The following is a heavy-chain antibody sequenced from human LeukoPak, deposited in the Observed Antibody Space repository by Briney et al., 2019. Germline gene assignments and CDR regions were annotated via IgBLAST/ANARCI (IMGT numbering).Heavy chain of an antibody. D-gene: IGHD6-13*01. J-gene: IGHJ4*02. Sequence: SETLSPTCTVSGGSISSYYWSWIRQPPGKGLEWIGYIYYSGSTNYNPSLKSRVTISVDTSKNQFSLKLSSVTAADTAVYYCARFSIAAAGTPQYYFDYWGQGTLVTVSS. CDR3: ARFSIAAAGTPQYYFDY. CDR2: IYYSGST. CDR1: GGSISSYY. V-gene: IGHV4-59*01.